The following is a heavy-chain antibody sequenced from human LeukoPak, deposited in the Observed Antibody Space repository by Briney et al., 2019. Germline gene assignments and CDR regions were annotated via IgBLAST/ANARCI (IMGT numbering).Heavy chain of an antibody. CDR2: ISGSGGST. J-gene: IGHJ4*02. CDR1: GFTFSSYA. V-gene: IGHV3-23*01. Sequence: GGSLRLSCAASGFTFSSYAMSWVRQAPGKGLEWVSSISGSGGSTYYTDSVKGRFTISRDNSKYTLHLRMNSLRAEDTAVYYCAKGVVPAAYRYYFDYWGQGTLVTVSS. D-gene: IGHD2-2*01. CDR3: AKGVVPAAYRYYFDY.